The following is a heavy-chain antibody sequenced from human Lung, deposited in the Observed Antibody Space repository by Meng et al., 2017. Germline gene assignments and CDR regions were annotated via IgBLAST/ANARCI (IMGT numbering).Heavy chain of an antibody. CDR1: GGSISGSY. Sequence: HVKLQCWRAGLVSLSANLSITCAVYGGSISGSYWSWISQSPAKGLESIGKINHGGSTNYNPPLESRVTISVDTPKNKFSLRLTCMTVADTAVYYCARERHSTIIRGVIDFWGKGALVTVSS. CDR3: ARERHSTIIRGVIDF. V-gene: IGHV4-34*01. D-gene: IGHD3-10*01. J-gene: IGHJ4*02. CDR2: INHGGST.